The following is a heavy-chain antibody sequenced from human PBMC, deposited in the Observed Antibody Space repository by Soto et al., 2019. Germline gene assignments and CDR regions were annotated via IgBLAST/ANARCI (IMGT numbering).Heavy chain of an antibody. J-gene: IGHJ6*02. D-gene: IGHD3-3*02. CDR3: ARREISLYYGMDV. Sequence: SETLSLTCAVYGGSFSGYYWSWIRQPPGKGLEWIGEINQSGSTNYNPSLKSRVTISVDTSKNQFSLKPSSVTAADTAVYYCARREISLYYGMDVWGQGTTVTVSS. CDR1: GGSFSGYY. V-gene: IGHV4-34*01. CDR2: INQSGST.